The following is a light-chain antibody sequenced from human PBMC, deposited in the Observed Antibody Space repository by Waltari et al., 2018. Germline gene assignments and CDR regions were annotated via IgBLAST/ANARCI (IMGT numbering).Light chain of an antibody. CDR2: WAS. CDR1: QTVLYIPNDRNY. Sequence: DIVMTQSPDSLAVSLGERATINCRSSQTVLYIPNDRNYLAWYQQKPGQPPKRLLSWASTRESGVPDRFSGSGSGTDFTLTIGSLQAEDVALYYCQQYYSSPLTFGGGTKVEIK. J-gene: IGKJ4*01. V-gene: IGKV4-1*01. CDR3: QQYYSSPLT.